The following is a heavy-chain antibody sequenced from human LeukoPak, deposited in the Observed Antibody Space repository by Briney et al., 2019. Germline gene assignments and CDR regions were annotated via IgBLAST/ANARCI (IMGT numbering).Heavy chain of an antibody. D-gene: IGHD2-15*01. CDR2: IDTTSATM. CDR1: GFTFDTYT. CDR3: TRGLVVVAQYFQH. J-gene: IGHJ1*01. Sequence: GGSLRLSCAACGFTFDTYTMNWVRQARGTGLEWVSYIDTTSATMYYADSVKGRFTISRDNAKNSLYLQMNSLRVEDTAVYYCTRGLVVVAQYFQHWGQGTLVTVSS. V-gene: IGHV3-48*01.